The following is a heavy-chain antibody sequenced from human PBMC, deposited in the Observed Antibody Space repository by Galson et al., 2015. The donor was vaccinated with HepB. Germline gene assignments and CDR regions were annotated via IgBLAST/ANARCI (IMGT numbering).Heavy chain of an antibody. Sequence: QSGAEVTKPGESLRISCKGSGYSFTSYWISWVRQMPGKGLEWMGRIDPSDSYTNYSPSFQGHVTISADKSISTAYLQWSSLKASDTAMYYCATDPSGVYCSGGSCYTNWFDPWGQGTLVTVSS. CDR3: ATDPSGVYCSGGSCYTNWFDP. J-gene: IGHJ5*02. D-gene: IGHD2-15*01. CDR1: GYSFTSYW. V-gene: IGHV5-10-1*01. CDR2: IDPSDSYT.